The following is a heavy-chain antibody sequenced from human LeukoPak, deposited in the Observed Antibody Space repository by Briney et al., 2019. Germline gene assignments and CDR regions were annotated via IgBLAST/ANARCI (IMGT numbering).Heavy chain of an antibody. V-gene: IGHV3-33*01. CDR1: GFTFSLYG. D-gene: IGHD1-26*01. Sequence: PGGSLRLSCAASGFTFSLYGMHWVRQAPGKGLEGVVLIWYDGSNKYYADSVERRFPISRHKSTNTLYLQMNSLRAEDSAVYYCARHQAGATTSWGEGTLVTVSS. J-gene: IGHJ5*02. CDR2: IWYDGSNK. CDR3: ARHQAGATTS.